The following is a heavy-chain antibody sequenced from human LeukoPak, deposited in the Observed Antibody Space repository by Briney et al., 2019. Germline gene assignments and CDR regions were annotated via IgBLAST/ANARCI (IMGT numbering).Heavy chain of an antibody. CDR2: INPNSGGT. CDR1: GYTFTSYG. Sequence: ASVTVSCKASGYTFTSYGISWVRQAPGQGLEWMGWINPNSGGTNYAQKFQGRVTMTRDTSISTAYMELSRLRSDDTAVYYCARYYYDSSDDGRWFDPWGQGTLVTVSS. CDR3: ARYYYDSSDDGRWFDP. V-gene: IGHV1-2*02. J-gene: IGHJ5*02. D-gene: IGHD3-22*01.